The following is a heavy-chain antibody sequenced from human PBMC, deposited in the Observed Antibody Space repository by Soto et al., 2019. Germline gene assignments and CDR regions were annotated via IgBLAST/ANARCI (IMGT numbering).Heavy chain of an antibody. Sequence: EVQLVESGGGFVEPGGSLRLSCVGSGLTLSHAWMTWVRQAPGKGLEWVGRIKTKVEGGTMDYAAPVKGRFSVSRDDSENTCYLHMSSLHSEDTAIYYCVADLPGVRTNWGFDYWGQGTLVTVSS. CDR3: VADLPGVRTNWGFDY. CDR2: IKTKVEGGTM. CDR1: GLTLSHAW. V-gene: IGHV3-15*07. D-gene: IGHD7-27*01. J-gene: IGHJ4*02.